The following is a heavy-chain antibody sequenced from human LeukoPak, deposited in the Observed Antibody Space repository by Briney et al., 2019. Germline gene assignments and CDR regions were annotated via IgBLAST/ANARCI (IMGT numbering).Heavy chain of an antibody. CDR1: GFTFSSYW. CDR3: AREGRRWLQLQV. D-gene: IGHD5-24*01. Sequence: GGSLRLSCAASGFTFSSYWMHWVRQAPGKGLVWVSRTNTDGSSTSYADSVKGRFTISRDNAKNTLYLQMNSLRAEDTAVYYCAREGRRWLQLQVWGQGTMVTVSS. J-gene: IGHJ3*01. CDR2: TNTDGSST. V-gene: IGHV3-74*01.